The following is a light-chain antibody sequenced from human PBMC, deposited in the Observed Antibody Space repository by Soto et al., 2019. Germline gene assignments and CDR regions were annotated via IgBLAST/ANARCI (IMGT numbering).Light chain of an antibody. CDR3: QQYNNWPRT. J-gene: IGKJ1*01. V-gene: IGKV3-15*01. Sequence: EIVMTQSLATLSVSPGERATLSCRSSQSVSSNLAWYQQKPGQAPRLLIYGASTRATGIPARLSGSGSGTEFTLTISSLQSEDFAVYYCQQYNNWPRTFGQGTKVDIK. CDR2: GAS. CDR1: QSVSSN.